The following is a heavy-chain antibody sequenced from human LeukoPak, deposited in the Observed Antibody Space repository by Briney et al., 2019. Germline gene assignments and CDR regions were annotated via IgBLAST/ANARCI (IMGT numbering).Heavy chain of an antibody. CDR3: ARVERLGSTTYYDILTGQDAFDI. D-gene: IGHD3-9*01. J-gene: IGHJ3*02. V-gene: IGHV4-61*02. CDR1: GGSISSGGYY. CDR2: IYTSGST. Sequence: SQTLSLTCTVSGGSISSGGYYWSWIRQHPGKGLEWIGRIYTSGSTNYNPSLKSRVTMSVDTSKNQFSLKLSSVTAADTAVYYCARVERLGSTTYYDILTGQDAFDIWGQGTMVTVSS.